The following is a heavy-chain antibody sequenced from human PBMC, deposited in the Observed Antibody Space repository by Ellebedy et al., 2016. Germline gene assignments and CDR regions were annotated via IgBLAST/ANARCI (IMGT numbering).Heavy chain of an antibody. CDR3: VPNWNYGYYFDY. J-gene: IGHJ4*02. Sequence: GGSLRLSCAVSDFTFSSYNLHWVRQAPGKGLEWVAVIAYDGSNKYYVDSVKGRFTISRDNSKNTLYLQMNSLRAEDTAVYYCVPNWNYGYYFDYWGQGTLVTVSS. V-gene: IGHV3-30*04. D-gene: IGHD1-7*01. CDR1: DFTFSSYN. CDR2: IAYDGSNK.